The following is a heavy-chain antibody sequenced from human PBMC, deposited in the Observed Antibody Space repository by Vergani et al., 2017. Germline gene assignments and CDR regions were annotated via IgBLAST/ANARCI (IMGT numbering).Heavy chain of an antibody. J-gene: IGHJ4*02. D-gene: IGHD6-13*01. V-gene: IGHV1-2*02. CDR1: GYTFTGSY. CDR3: ARVPGYSSSWSYNE. CDR2: INPNSGGT. Sequence: QVQLVQSGAEVKTPGASVKVSCKASGYTFTGSYMHWVRQAPGQGLEWMGWINPNSGGTNYAQKFQGRVTMTRDTSISTAYMELSRLRSDDTAVYYCARVPGYSSSWSYNEWGQGTLVTVSS.